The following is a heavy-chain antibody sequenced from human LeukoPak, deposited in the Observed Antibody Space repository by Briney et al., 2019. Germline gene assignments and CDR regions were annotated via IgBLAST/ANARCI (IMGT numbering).Heavy chain of an antibody. CDR1: GFNIRDHW. Sequence: GGSLRLSCAVSGFNIRDHWMTWVRQAPGKGLEWVANIKQDGSEKYYVDSVKGRFTISRDNAKNSLYLQMNSLRAEDTAVYYCARAEITIFGADAFDIWGQGTMVTVSS. CDR2: IKQDGSEK. J-gene: IGHJ3*02. V-gene: IGHV3-7*01. D-gene: IGHD3-3*01. CDR3: ARAEITIFGADAFDI.